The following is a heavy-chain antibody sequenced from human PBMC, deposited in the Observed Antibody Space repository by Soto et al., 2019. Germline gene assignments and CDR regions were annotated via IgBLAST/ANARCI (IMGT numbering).Heavy chain of an antibody. CDR1: GFTFSSYA. CDR2: MGGSGRST. V-gene: IGHV3-23*01. Sequence: GGSLRLSCVASGFTFSSYAMTWVRQAPGKGLEWVSSMGGSGRSTYYTDSVKGPFTISRDNSKSTLYLQMTSLRAEDTALYYCAKDLPWELLPTCFDSWGPGTLVTVSS. CDR3: AKDLPWELLPTCFDS. D-gene: IGHD3-10*01. J-gene: IGHJ5*01.